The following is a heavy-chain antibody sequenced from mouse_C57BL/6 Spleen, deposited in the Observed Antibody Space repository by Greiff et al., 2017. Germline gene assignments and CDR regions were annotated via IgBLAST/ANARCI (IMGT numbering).Heavy chain of an antibody. CDR3: ARTAAQARWFAY. V-gene: IGHV1-42*01. CDR1: GYSFTGYY. D-gene: IGHD3-2*02. CDR2: INPSTGGT. Sequence: EVQLVESGPELVKPGASVKISCKASGYSFTGYYMNWVKQSPEKSLEWIGEINPSTGGTTYNQKFKAKATLTVDKSSSTAYMQLKSLTSEDSAVYYCARTAAQARWFAYWGQGTLVTVSA. J-gene: IGHJ3*01.